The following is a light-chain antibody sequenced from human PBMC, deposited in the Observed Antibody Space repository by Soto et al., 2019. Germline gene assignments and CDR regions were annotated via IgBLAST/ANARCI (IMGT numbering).Light chain of an antibody. CDR3: LSFGSSLSVV. CDR2: GNT. J-gene: IGLJ2*01. CDR1: SSNIGAGYD. V-gene: IGLV1-40*01. Sequence: QSVLTQPPSVSGAPGQRVTISCTGSSSNIGAGYDVHWYQQLPGRAPKLLIYGNTNRPSGVPDRFSGSKSGTSASLAITGLQAEDEADYCCLSFGSSLSVVFGGGTKLTVL.